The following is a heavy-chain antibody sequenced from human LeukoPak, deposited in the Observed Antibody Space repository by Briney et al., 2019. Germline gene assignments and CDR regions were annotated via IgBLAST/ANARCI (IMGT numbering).Heavy chain of an antibody. CDR3: ARDMRNDYFDY. D-gene: IGHD3-16*01. J-gene: IGHJ4*02. V-gene: IGHV3-33*01. Sequence: PGGSLRLSCAASGFTFSNHGMHWVRLAPGKGLEWVAIIWYDGSNKYYADSVKGRYTISRDNSKNTLYLQMNSLRAEDTAVYYCARDMRNDYFDYWGQGTLVTVSS. CDR2: IWYDGSNK. CDR1: GFTFSNHG.